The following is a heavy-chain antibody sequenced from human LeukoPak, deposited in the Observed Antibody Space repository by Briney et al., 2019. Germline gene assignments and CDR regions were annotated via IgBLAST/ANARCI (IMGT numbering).Heavy chain of an antibody. CDR1: GYTFTSYY. V-gene: IGHV1-46*01. Sequence: ASVKVSCKASGYTFTSYYMHWVRQAPGQGLEWMGIINPSGGSTSYAQKFQGRVTMTRETSTSTVYMELSSLRSEDTAVYYCARAGCGYGYDYWGQGTLVTVSS. CDR2: INPSGGST. D-gene: IGHD5-18*01. J-gene: IGHJ4*02. CDR3: ARAGCGYGYDY.